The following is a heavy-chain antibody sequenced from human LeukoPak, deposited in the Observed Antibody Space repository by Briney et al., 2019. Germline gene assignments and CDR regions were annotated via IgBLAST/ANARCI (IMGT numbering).Heavy chain of an antibody. CDR2: ISGSGGST. CDR1: GFTFSSYA. CDR3: AKGPHHDPLHYFDY. V-gene: IGHV3-23*01. Sequence: GGSLRLSCAASGFTFSSYAMSWVRQAPGKGLEWVSSISGSGGSTYYADSVKGRFTISRDNSKNTLYLQMNSLRAEDTAVYYCAKGPHHDPLHYFDYWGQGTLVTVSS. D-gene: IGHD5/OR15-5a*01. J-gene: IGHJ4*02.